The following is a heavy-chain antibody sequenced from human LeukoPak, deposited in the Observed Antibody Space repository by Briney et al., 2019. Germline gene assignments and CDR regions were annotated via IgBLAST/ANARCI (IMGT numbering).Heavy chain of an antibody. Sequence: GGSLRLSCAASGSTFSSYAMNWVRQPPGKGLEWVSVISVSGGGTFYADSVKGRFTISRDNSKNTLYLQMNSLRAEDTAVYYCAKDFVPAAMFAWFDDWGQGTLVTVSS. CDR1: GSTFSSYA. CDR2: ISVSGGGT. V-gene: IGHV3-23*01. D-gene: IGHD2-2*01. CDR3: AKDFVPAAMFAWFDD. J-gene: IGHJ4*02.